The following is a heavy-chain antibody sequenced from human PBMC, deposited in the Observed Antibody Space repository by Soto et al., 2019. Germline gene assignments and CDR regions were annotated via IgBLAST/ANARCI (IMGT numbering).Heavy chain of an antibody. V-gene: IGHV4-38-2*02. CDR2: IYHSGST. Sequence: PSETLSLTCAVSGYSISSGYYWGWIRQPPGQGLEWIGSIYHSGSTYYNPSLKSRVTISVDTSKNQFSLKLSSVTAADTAVYYCARDSANYYGSGSYESWFDPWGQGTLVTVSS. D-gene: IGHD3-10*01. J-gene: IGHJ5*02. CDR3: ARDSANYYGSGSYESWFDP. CDR1: GYSISSGYY.